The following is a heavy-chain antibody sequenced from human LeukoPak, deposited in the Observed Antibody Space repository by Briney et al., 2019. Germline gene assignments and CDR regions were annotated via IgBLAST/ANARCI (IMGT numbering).Heavy chain of an antibody. CDR2: ISSGSTTI. Sequence: GGSLRLSCAASGFTFSTYSMNWVRQAPGKGLEWVSYISSGSTTIDYADSVKGRFTISRDDANNSLYLQMTTLRAEDTAVYYCARVEPMINEGNWGQGTLVTVSS. J-gene: IGHJ4*02. V-gene: IGHV3-48*04. CDR3: ARVEPMINEGN. D-gene: IGHD3-22*01. CDR1: GFTFSTYS.